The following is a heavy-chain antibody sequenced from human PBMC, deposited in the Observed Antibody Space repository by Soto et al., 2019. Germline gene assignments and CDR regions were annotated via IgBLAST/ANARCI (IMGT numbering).Heavy chain of an antibody. CDR1: GGSISSSNFF. Sequence: SETLSLTCTVSGGSISSSNFFWGWIRQPPGEGLEWIGSIYNSGSTDYKPSLKSRVTISVDTSKNQFSLKLNSVTAADTAVYYCARIVVVPAAPQGDWFDPCGQGTLVTGLL. V-gene: IGHV4-39*01. CDR2: IYNSGST. CDR3: ARIVVVPAAPQGDWFDP. J-gene: IGHJ5*02. D-gene: IGHD2-2*01.